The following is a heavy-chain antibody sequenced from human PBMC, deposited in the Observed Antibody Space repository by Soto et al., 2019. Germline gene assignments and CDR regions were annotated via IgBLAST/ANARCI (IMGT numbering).Heavy chain of an antibody. J-gene: IGHJ6*03. CDR2: ISSSSSTI. V-gene: IGHV3-48*01. Sequence: EVQLVESGGGLVQPGGSLRLSCAASGFTFSSYSMNWVRQAPGKGLEWVSYISSSSSTIYYADSVKGRFTISRDNAKNSLYLQMNRLRAEDTAVYYCAREFAAYCGGDCYYYYMDVWGKGTTVTVSS. CDR3: AREFAAYCGGDCYYYYMDV. D-gene: IGHD2-21*01. CDR1: GFTFSSYS.